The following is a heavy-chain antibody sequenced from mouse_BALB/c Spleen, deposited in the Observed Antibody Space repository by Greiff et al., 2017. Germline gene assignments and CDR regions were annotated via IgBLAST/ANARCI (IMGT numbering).Heavy chain of an antibody. J-gene: IGHJ3*01. CDR2: ISDGGSYT. CDR1: GFTFSDYY. V-gene: IGHV5-4*02. Sequence: EVKVVESGGGLVKPGGSLKLSCAASGFTFSDYYMYWVRQTPEKRLEWVATISDGGSYTYYPDSVKGRFTISRDNAKNNLYLQMSSLKSEDTAMYYCARALDSSGYETWFAYWGQGTLVTVSA. CDR3: ARALDSSGYETWFAY. D-gene: IGHD3-2*01.